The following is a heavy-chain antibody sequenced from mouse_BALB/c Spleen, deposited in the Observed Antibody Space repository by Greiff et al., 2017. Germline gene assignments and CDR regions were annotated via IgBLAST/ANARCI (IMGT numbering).Heavy chain of an antibody. CDR3: AYGYDGAMDY. V-gene: IGHV5-6-5*01. CDR2: ISSGGST. CDR1: GFTFSSYA. Sequence: VQLKESGGGLVKPGGSLKLSCAASGFTFSSYAMSWVRQTPEKRLEWVASISSGGSTYYPDSVKGRFTISRDNARNILYLQMSSLRSEDTAMYYCAYGYDGAMDYWGQGTSVTVSS. D-gene: IGHD2-14*01. J-gene: IGHJ4*01.